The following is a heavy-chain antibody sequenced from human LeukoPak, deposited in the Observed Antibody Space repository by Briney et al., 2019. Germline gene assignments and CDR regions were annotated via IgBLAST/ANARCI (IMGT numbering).Heavy chain of an antibody. CDR2: ISTYNGNT. D-gene: IGHD6-19*01. V-gene: IGHV1-18*01. CDR1: GYSFSTYG. J-gene: IGHJ4*02. Sequence: GASVKVSCKASGYSFSTYGIIWVRQAPGQGLEWMGWISTYNGNTNYAQKLQGRVTMTTDTSTSTAYMELRSLISDDAAVYYCARELIAVAGTAFDYWGQGTLVTVSS. CDR3: ARELIAVAGTAFDY.